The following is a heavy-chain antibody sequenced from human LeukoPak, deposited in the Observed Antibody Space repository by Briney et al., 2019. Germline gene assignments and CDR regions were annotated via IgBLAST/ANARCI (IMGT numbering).Heavy chain of an antibody. CDR1: GFTFSSYW. CDR3: AREGSIAAAFFDY. CDR2: IKQDGSEK. Sequence: GGSLRLSCAASGFTFSSYWMSWVRQAPGKGLEWVANIKQDGSEKYYVDSVKGRFTISRDNAKNSLYLQMNSLRAEDTAVYYCAREGSIAAAFFDYWGQGTLVTVPS. D-gene: IGHD6-13*01. V-gene: IGHV3-7*03. J-gene: IGHJ4*02.